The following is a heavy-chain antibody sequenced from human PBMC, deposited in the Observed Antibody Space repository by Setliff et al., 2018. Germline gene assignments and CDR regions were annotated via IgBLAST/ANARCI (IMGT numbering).Heavy chain of an antibody. CDR3: ARGRNIAARLLDS. Sequence: LSVTCAAYGGTFSDYHWTWIRQSPEKGLEWIGEINHRGSTNYNPSLKSRVTISIDTSKDQFSLKLISMTAADTAVYYCARGRNIAARLLDSWGQGTLVTVSS. D-gene: IGHD6-6*01. J-gene: IGHJ4*02. CDR2: INHRGST. CDR1: GGTFSDYH. V-gene: IGHV4-34*01.